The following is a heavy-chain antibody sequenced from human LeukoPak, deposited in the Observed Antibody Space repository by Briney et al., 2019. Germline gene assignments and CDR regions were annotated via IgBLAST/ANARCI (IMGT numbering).Heavy chain of an antibody. CDR2: IKSKTDGGTT. J-gene: IGHJ3*02. Sequence: PGGSLRLSCAASGFTFSNAWMSWVRQAPGKGLEWVGRIKSKTDGGTTDYAAPVKGRFTISRDDSKNTLYLQMNSLKTEDTAVYCCTTEDTAMVTGAFDIWGQGTMVTVSS. CDR1: GFTFSNAW. V-gene: IGHV3-15*01. CDR3: TTEDTAMVTGAFDI. D-gene: IGHD5-18*01.